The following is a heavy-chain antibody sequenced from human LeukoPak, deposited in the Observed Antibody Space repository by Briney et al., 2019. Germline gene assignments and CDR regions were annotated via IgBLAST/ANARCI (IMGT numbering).Heavy chain of an antibody. CDR2: ISSSSNII. CDR3: ARDFAREFTIDY. D-gene: IGHD3-10*01. CDR1: GFTFSNYN. J-gene: IGHJ4*02. Sequence: PGGSLRLSCAASGFTFSNYNMNWVRQPPGKGLQWVSYISSSSNIIYYADSVMGRFTISRDNAKNSLFLQMNSLRAEGTAVYYCARDFAREFTIDYWGQGTLVTVSS. V-gene: IGHV3-48*01.